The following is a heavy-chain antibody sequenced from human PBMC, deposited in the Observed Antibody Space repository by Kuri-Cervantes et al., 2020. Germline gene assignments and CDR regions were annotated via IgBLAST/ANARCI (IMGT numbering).Heavy chain of an antibody. CDR1: GGSISTYY. D-gene: IGHD3-22*01. V-gene: IGHV4-59*01. CDR3: ARAPDYDSRGYYYAFDI. CDR2: IHHRGNT. J-gene: IGHJ3*02. Sequence: SETLSLTCTVSGGSISTYYWSWIRQPPGKGLEWIGYIHHRGNTNYNPSLKSRVTISVDTSKNQFSLKLSSVTAADTAVYYCARAPDYDSRGYYYAFDIWGQGTMVTVSS.